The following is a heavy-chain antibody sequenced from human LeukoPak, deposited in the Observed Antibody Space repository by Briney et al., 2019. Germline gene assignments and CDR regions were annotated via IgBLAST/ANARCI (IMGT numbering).Heavy chain of an antibody. CDR1: GGSISSSSYY. V-gene: IGHV4-39*01. CDR2: IYYSGST. CDR3: ARLDYYDSSGHKFDY. Sequence: SETLSLTCTVSGGSISSSSYYWGWIRQPPGKGLEWIGSIYYSGSTYYNPSLKSRVTISVDTSRNQFSLKLSSVTAADTAVYYCARLDYYDSSGHKFDYWGQGTLVTVSS. J-gene: IGHJ4*02. D-gene: IGHD3-22*01.